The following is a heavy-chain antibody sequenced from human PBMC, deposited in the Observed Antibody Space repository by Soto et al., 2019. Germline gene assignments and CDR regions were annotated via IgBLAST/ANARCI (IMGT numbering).Heavy chain of an antibody. CDR2: ISAYNGNT. CDR3: ARLPADIWFGEFRIRNWFDP. J-gene: IGHJ5*02. Sequence: ASVKVSCKASGYTFTSYGISWVRQAPGQGLEWMGWISAYNGNTNYAQKLQGRVTMTTDTSTSTAYMELRSLRSDDTDVYYCARLPADIWFGEFRIRNWFDPWGQGTLVTVSS. D-gene: IGHD3-10*01. CDR1: GYTFTSYG. V-gene: IGHV1-18*01.